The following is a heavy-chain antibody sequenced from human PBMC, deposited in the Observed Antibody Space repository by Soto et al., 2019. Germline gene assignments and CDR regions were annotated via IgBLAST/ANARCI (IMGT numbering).Heavy chain of an antibody. J-gene: IGHJ6*02. CDR1: GGSISSSNW. CDR3: ARDPTRGLLWFGELLKTPYYYGMDV. D-gene: IGHD3-10*01. CDR2: IYHSGST. Sequence: SETLSLTCAVSGGSISSSNWWSWVRQPPGKGLEWIGEIYHSGSTNYNPSLKSRVTISVDKSKDQFSLKLSSVTAADTAVYYCARDPTRGLLWFGELLKTPYYYGMDVWGQGTTVTVS. V-gene: IGHV4-4*02.